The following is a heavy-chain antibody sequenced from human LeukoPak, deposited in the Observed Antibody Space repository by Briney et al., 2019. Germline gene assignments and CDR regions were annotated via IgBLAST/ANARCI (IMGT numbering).Heavy chain of an antibody. J-gene: IGHJ5*02. Sequence: ALLKASCKASGYTFTRYAMKWMPQAPGPGLEWMGWINTNTANPTYAQGFTGRFGFSLDTSVRTAYLQISSLKAEDTAVYYCARDLSSGSGWYVSNWFDPWGQGTLVTVSS. D-gene: IGHD6-19*01. CDR1: GYTFTRYA. CDR3: ARDLSSGSGWYVSNWFDP. CDR2: INTNTANP. V-gene: IGHV7-4-1*02.